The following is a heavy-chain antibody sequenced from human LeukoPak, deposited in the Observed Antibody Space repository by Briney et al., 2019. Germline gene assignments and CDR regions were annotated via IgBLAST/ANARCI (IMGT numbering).Heavy chain of an antibody. CDR1: GFTFSSYS. CDR3: ARLPSSTSLNW. Sequence: GGSLRLSCAASGFTFSSYSMNWVRQAPGKGLEWVSSVSSSRSYIYYADSVNGRFTISRDNAKNSLYLQMNSLRAEDTAVYYCARLPSSTSLNWWGQGTLVTVSS. D-gene: IGHD2-2*01. J-gene: IGHJ4*02. CDR2: VSSSRSYI. V-gene: IGHV3-21*01.